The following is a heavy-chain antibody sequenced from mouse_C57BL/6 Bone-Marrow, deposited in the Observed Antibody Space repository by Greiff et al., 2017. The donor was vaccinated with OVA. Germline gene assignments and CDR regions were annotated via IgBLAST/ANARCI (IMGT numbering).Heavy chain of an antibody. Sequence: QVQLQQPGAELVRPGSSVKLSCKASGYTFTSYWMHWVKQRPIQGLEWIGNIDPSDSETHYNQKFKDKATLTVDKSSSTAYMQLSSLTSEDSAVYYCARRAYSNYVFDYWGQGTTLTVSS. D-gene: IGHD2-5*01. V-gene: IGHV1-52*01. J-gene: IGHJ2*01. CDR1: GYTFTSYW. CDR3: ARRAYSNYVFDY. CDR2: IDPSDSET.